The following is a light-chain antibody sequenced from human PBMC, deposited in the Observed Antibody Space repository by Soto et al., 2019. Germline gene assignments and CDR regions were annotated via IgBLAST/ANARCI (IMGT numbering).Light chain of an antibody. J-gene: IGLJ3*02. Sequence: QSVLTQPPSASGTPGQRITISCSGGTSYIGSGTFNWYQHLPGTAPKLLMYSNNQRPSGVPDRFSGSKSGTSAFLAISGLQSEDEADYYCAAWDGRLKGWVFGGGTKVTVL. CDR2: SNN. CDR1: TSYIGSGT. CDR3: AAWDGRLKGWV. V-gene: IGLV1-44*01.